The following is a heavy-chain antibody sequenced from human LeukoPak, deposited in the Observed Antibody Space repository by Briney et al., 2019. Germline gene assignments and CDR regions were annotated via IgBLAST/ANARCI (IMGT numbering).Heavy chain of an antibody. J-gene: IGHJ4*02. CDR2: ITGSGGST. CDR1: GFTFSSYG. Sequence: GGSLRLSCAASGFTFSSYGMSWVRQAPGKGLEWVSGITGSGGSTYYVDSVKDRFTISRDNSKNTLYLQMNSLRVEDTAVYYCARGRTGDLDYWGQGTLVTVSS. D-gene: IGHD7-27*01. V-gene: IGHV3-23*01. CDR3: ARGRTGDLDY.